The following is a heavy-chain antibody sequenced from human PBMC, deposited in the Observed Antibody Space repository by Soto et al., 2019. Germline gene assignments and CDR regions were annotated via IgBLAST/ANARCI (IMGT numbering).Heavy chain of an antibody. J-gene: IGHJ4*02. CDR1: GFTFSSYG. V-gene: IGHV3-30*18. CDR2: ISYDGSNK. D-gene: IGHD2-2*01. CDR3: AKAGYCISTSCHPDY. Sequence: GGSLRLSCAASGFTFSSYGMHWVRQAPGKGLEWVAVISYDGSNKYYADSVKGRFTISRDNSKNTLYLQMNSLRAEDTAAYYCAKAGYCISTSCHPDYWGQGTLVTVSS.